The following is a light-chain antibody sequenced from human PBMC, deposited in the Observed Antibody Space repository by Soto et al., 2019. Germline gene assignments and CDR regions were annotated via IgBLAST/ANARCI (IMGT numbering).Light chain of an antibody. CDR2: GAT. V-gene: IGKV1-39*01. Sequence: DIQMTQSPSSLSASVGDRVTITCRASQSIDTYLNWYQQKPGKAPILLIYGATSLQGGVPSRFSGSGSGTDFTLTISSLQLEDLATYYCQQTYSTPLTFGGGTKVAIK. CDR3: QQTYSTPLT. J-gene: IGKJ4*01. CDR1: QSIDTY.